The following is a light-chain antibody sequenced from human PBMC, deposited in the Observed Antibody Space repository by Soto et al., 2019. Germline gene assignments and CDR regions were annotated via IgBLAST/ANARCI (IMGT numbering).Light chain of an antibody. V-gene: IGKV3-11*01. CDR2: DAS. CDR1: QSVSSD. CDR3: QQRSNWPPR. J-gene: IGKJ4*01. Sequence: EIVLTQSPATLSLSPVERATLSCRASQSVSSDLAWYQQKPGQAPRLLIYDASNRATGIPARFSGSGSGTDFTLTISSLEPEDFAVYYCQQRSNWPPRFGGGTKVEIK.